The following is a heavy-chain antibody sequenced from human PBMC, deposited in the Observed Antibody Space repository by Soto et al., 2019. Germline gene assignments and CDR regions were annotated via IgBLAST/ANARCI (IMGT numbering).Heavy chain of an antibody. CDR2: IWYDGSKK. V-gene: IGHV3-33*01. CDR3: ASGRGGSYGGNSAHFDI. Sequence: QVQLVESGGGVVQPGTSLRLSCEASGFTFSGFGMHWVRQAPGKGLEWVAVIWYDGSKKYYADCVKGRFTISRDNSKNSLYLKMNSLRAEDTAVYYLASGRGGSYGGNSAHFDIWGQGTMVTVSS. CDR1: GFTFSGFG. D-gene: IGHD4-17*01. J-gene: IGHJ3*02.